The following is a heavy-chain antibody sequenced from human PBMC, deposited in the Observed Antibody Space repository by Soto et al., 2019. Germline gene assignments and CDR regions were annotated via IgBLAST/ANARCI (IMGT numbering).Heavy chain of an antibody. D-gene: IGHD3-3*01. CDR3: ARFRLTIFGVVTGNYYYYGMDV. J-gene: IGHJ6*02. V-gene: IGHV4-34*01. Sequence: SSETLSLTCAVYGGSFSGYYWSWIRQPPGKGLEWIGEINHSGITNYNPSLKSRVTISVDTSKNQFSLKLSSVTAADTAVYYCARFRLTIFGVVTGNYYYYGMDVWGQGTTVTVSS. CDR1: GGSFSGYY. CDR2: INHSGIT.